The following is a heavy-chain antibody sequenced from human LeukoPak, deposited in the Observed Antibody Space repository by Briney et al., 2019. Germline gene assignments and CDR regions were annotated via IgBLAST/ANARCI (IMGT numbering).Heavy chain of an antibody. CDR3: AKAESNYGDYVPWDY. CDR2: ISGSGGST. V-gene: IGHV3-23*01. D-gene: IGHD4-17*01. Sequence: GGSLRLSCAASGFTFSSYAMSWVRQAPGKGLEWVSAISGSGGSTYYADSVKGRFTISRDNSKNTLYLQMNSLSAEDTAVYYCAKAESNYGDYVPWDYWGQGTLVTVSS. CDR1: GFTFSSYA. J-gene: IGHJ4*02.